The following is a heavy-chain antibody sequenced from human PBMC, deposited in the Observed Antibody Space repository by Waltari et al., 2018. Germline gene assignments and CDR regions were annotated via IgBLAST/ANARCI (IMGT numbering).Heavy chain of an antibody. V-gene: IGHV3-23*01. CDR3: AKPFYNWDDPLHS. J-gene: IGHJ1*01. D-gene: IGHD1-20*01. Sequence: EVQLLESGGGLIQPGGSLRLSCQASGLTSFTHAINWVRQAPGRGREWVSSIRGSDATYYADSGKGRFTVSRDYSDNTIHLQMDSLRAEDTAVYFCAKPFYNWDDPLHSWGQGAPVIVSS. CDR2: IRGSDAT. CDR1: GLTSFTHA.